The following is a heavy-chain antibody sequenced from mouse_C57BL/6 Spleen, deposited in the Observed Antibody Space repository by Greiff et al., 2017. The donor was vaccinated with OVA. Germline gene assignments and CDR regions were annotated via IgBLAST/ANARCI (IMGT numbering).Heavy chain of an antibody. D-gene: IGHD3-2*02. J-gene: IGHJ2*01. V-gene: IGHV1-54*01. CDR3: ARSSSGYLDY. CDR1: GYAFTNYL. CDR2: INPGSGGT. Sequence: QVQLQQSGAELVRPGTSVKVSCKASGYAFTNYLIEWVKQRPGQGLEWIGVINPGSGGTNYNEKFKGKATLTADKSSSTAYMQLSSLTSEDSAVYFCARSSSGYLDYWGQGTTLTVSS.